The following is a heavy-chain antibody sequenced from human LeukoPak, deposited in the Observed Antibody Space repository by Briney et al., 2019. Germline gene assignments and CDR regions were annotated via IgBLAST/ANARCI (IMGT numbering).Heavy chain of an antibody. J-gene: IGHJ4*02. CDR3: ARGLYYDFWSGSGFDY. V-gene: IGHV1-3*01. D-gene: IGHD3-3*01. CDR2: INAVNGNT. Sequence: ASVKVSCKASGYTFINYAINWGRQAPGQRPEWMGWINAVNGNTKYSQKFQGRVTITRDTSASTAYMELSSLRSEDTAVYYCARGLYYDFWSGSGFDYWGQGTLVTVSS. CDR1: GYTFINYA.